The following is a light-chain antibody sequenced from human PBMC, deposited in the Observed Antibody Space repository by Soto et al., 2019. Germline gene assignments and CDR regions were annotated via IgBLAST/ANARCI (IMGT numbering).Light chain of an antibody. CDR3: CSYAGSNNYV. J-gene: IGLJ1*01. CDR1: DVGGYNY. CDR2: EVS. V-gene: IGLV2-8*01. Sequence: QSALTQPPSASGSPGQSVTISCSDVGGYNYVSWYQQHPGKAPKLMIYEVSKLPSGVPDRLSGSKSGNTASLTVSGLQAEDEAVYYCCSYAGSNNYVFGTGTKVTVL.